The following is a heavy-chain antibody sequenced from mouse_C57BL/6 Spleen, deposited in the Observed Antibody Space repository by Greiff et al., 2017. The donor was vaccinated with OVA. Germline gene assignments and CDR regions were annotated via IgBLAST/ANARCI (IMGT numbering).Heavy chain of an antibody. J-gene: IGHJ2*01. CDR3: ASVYYYGSGYYFDY. CDR1: GYSITSGYY. CDR2: ISYDGSN. D-gene: IGHD1-1*01. V-gene: IGHV3-6*01. Sequence: EVKLMESGPGLVKPSQSLSLTCSVTGYSITSGYYWNWIRQFPGNKLEWMGYISYDGSNNYNPSLKNRISITRDTSKNQFFLKLNSVTTEDTATYYCASVYYYGSGYYFDYWGQGTTLTVSS.